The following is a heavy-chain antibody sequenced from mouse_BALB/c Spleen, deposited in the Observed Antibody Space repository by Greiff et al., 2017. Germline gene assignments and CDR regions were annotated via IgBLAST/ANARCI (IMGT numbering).Heavy chain of an antibody. D-gene: IGHD2-1*01. CDR3: ARDIYYGNYPAWFAY. Sequence: QVQLQQSGPGLVAPSQSLSITCTVSGFSLTSYGVHWVRQPPGKGLEWLGVIWAGGSTNYNSALMSRLSISKDNSKSQVFLKMNSLQTDDTAMYYCARDIYYGNYPAWFAYWGQGTLVTVSA. J-gene: IGHJ3*01. CDR2: IWAGGST. V-gene: IGHV2-9*02. CDR1: GFSLTSYG.